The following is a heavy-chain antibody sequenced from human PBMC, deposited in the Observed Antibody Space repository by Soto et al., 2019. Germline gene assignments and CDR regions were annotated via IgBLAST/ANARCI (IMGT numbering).Heavy chain of an antibody. CDR2: IYYRGST. V-gene: IGHV4-39*01. CDR1: GGSISGSSYY. J-gene: IGHJ4*02. Sequence: QLQLQESGPGLVKPSETLSLTCTVSGGSISGSSYYWGWIRQPPGKGLEWIGNIYYRGSTYYNPSLKSRVTISVDTSKNQFSLKLSSVTAADTAVYYCMLGSGWKDFDYWGQGTLVTVSS. CDR3: MLGSGWKDFDY. D-gene: IGHD3-22*01.